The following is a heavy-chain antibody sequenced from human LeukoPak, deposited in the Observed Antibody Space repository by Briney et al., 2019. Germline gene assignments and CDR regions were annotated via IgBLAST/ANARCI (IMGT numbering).Heavy chain of an antibody. CDR2: IYTSGST. J-gene: IGHJ4*02. D-gene: IGHD4-23*01. CDR3: ASHSGGNSEVFDY. CDR1: GGSISSGRHY. V-gene: IGHV4-61*02. Sequence: SQTLSLTCTVSGGSISSGRHYWSWIRQPAGKGLEWIGRIYTSGSTNYNPSLKSRLTISVDTSKNQFSLKVRSVTAVDTAVYYCASHSGGNSEVFDYWGQGTLVTVSS.